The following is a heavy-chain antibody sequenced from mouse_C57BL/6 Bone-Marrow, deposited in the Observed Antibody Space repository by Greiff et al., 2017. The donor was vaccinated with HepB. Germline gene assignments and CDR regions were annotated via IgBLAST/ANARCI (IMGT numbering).Heavy chain of an antibody. CDR3: ARGGVITTVECFAY. J-gene: IGHJ3*01. D-gene: IGHD1-1*01. CDR1: GYTFTSYG. Sequence: VKLQESGAELARPGASVKLSCKASGYTFTSYGISWVKQRTGQGLEWIGEIYPRSGNTYYNEKFKGKATLTADKSSSTAYMELRSLTSEDSAVYFCARGGVITTVECFAYWGQGTLVTVSA. CDR2: IYPRSGNT. V-gene: IGHV1-81*01.